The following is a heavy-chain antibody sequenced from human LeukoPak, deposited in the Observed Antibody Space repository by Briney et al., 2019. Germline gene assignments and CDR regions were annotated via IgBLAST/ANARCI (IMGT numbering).Heavy chain of an antibody. CDR3: ARLLSSGTTRNNWFDP. V-gene: IGHV3-20*04. J-gene: IGHJ5*02. CDR1: GFTFDDYG. D-gene: IGHD1-1*01. Sequence: GGSLRLSCAASGFTFDDYGMSWVRQAPGKGLEWVSGINWNGGTTGYVDSVKGRFTISRDNAKNSLYLQMNSLRAEDTALYYCARLLSSGTTRNNWFDPWGQGTLVTVSP. CDR2: INWNGGTT.